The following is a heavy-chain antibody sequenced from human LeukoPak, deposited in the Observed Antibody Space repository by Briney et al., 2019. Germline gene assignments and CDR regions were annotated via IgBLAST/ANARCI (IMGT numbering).Heavy chain of an antibody. CDR1: GYSFNMYW. J-gene: IGHJ4*02. CDR2: IDPSDSYN. CDR3: ARAYSRSRFDY. Sequence: GSLKISCKGSGYSFNMYWIGWVRQTPGKGLEWMGTIDPSDSYNNYSPSFQGHVTISADKSISTAYLQWSSLKASDTAMYYCARAYSRSRFDYWGQGTLVTVSS. V-gene: IGHV5-10-1*01. D-gene: IGHD6-6*01.